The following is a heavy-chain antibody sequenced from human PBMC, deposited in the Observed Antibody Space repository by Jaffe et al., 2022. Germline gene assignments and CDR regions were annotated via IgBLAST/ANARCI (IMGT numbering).Heavy chain of an antibody. CDR2: IRIDEKTT. V-gene: IGHV3-30*02. Sequence: QVQLLESGGGVVQPGGSLRLSCATSGFVFRIYGMHWVRQAPGKGLEWLAFIRIDEKTTYYADSVRGRFTISRDNSKNTVSLQMNSLKVEDTAMYYCVRDLNVFCVDTTCNPDSWGQGTLVTVSS. CDR3: VRDLNVFCVDTTCNPDS. CDR1: GFVFRIYG. J-gene: IGHJ5*01. D-gene: IGHD5-18*01.